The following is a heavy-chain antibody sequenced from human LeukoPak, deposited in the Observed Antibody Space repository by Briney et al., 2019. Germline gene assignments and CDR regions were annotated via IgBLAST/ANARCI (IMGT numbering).Heavy chain of an antibody. D-gene: IGHD3-3*01. CDR1: GFSFDTYW. J-gene: IGHJ3*02. CDR3: ARDVRVDFWSGYPNHAFDI. Sequence: GGSLRLSCAASGFSFDTYWMSWVRQAPGKGLEWVANIKKDGSQKYYVGSVRGRFTISRDNAKNSLYLQMNSPRAEDTAVYYCARDVRVDFWSGYPNHAFDIWGQGTLVTVSS. CDR2: IKKDGSQK. V-gene: IGHV3-7*01.